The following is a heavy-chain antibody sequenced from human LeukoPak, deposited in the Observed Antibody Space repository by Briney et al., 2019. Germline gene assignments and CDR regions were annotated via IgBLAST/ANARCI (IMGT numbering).Heavy chain of an antibody. Sequence: SETLPLTCTVSGGSISSYYWSWIRQPPGKGLEWIGYIYYSGSTNYNPSLKSRVTISVDTSKNQFSLKLSSVTAADTAVYYCARVRDGYNWEYYFDYWGQGTLVTVSS. CDR3: ARVRDGYNWEYYFDY. D-gene: IGHD5-24*01. CDR2: IYYSGST. CDR1: GGSISSYY. V-gene: IGHV4-59*01. J-gene: IGHJ4*02.